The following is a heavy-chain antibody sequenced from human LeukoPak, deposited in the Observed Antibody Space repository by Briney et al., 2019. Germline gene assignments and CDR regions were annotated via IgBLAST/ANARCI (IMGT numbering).Heavy chain of an antibody. CDR2: IHYIGNT. CDR1: GDSISTSGYY. CDR3: ARERDDYFFDY. V-gene: IGHV4-31*03. J-gene: IGHJ4*02. D-gene: IGHD3-3*01. Sequence: SETLSLTCTVSGDSISTSGYYWSWIRQHPGTGLEWIAYIHYIGNTYYNPSLESRVTMSVDTSSNQFSLNVASVTAADTAIYYCARERDDYFFDYWGQGILVTVSS.